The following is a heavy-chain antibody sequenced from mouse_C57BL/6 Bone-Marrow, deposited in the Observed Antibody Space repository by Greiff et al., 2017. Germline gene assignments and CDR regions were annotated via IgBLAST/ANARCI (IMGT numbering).Heavy chain of an antibody. J-gene: IGHJ1*03. CDR1: GYTFTSYG. CDR2: IYPRSGNT. D-gene: IGHD1-1*01. Sequence: LVESGAELARPGASVKLSCKASGYTFTSYGLSWVKQRNGQGLEWIGEIYPRSGNTYYNEKFKGKATLTADKSSSTAYMELRSLTSEDSAVYFCAREAITTVVATDWYFDVWGTGTTVTVSS. V-gene: IGHV1-81*01. CDR3: AREAITTVVATDWYFDV.